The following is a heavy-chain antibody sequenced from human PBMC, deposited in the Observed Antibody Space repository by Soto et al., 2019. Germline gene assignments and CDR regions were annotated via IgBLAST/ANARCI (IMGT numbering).Heavy chain of an antibody. V-gene: IGHV3-23*01. CDR1: GFTFSSYA. J-gene: IGHJ4*02. CDR3: AYRPEAVVVAGDIDY. Sequence: GGSLRLSCAASGFTFSSYAMSWVRQAPGKGLEWVSAISGSGGSTYYADSVKGRFTISRDNSKNTLYLQMNSLRAEDTAVYYCAYRPEAVVVAGDIDYCGQGSLVTVSS. D-gene: IGHD2-15*01. CDR2: ISGSGGST.